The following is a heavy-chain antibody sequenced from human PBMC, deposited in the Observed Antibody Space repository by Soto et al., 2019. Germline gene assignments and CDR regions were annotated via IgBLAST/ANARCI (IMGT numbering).Heavy chain of an antibody. V-gene: IGHV3-48*02. CDR1: GFTFSSYS. J-gene: IGHJ4*02. CDR2: ISSSSSTI. Sequence: GGSLRLSCAASGFTFSSYSMNWVRQAPGKGLEWVSYISSSSSTIYYADSVKGRFTISRDNAKNSLYLQMNSLRDEDTAVYYCASTIRRQQWLAYFDYWGQGTLVTVS. CDR3: ASTIRRQQWLAYFDY. D-gene: IGHD6-19*01.